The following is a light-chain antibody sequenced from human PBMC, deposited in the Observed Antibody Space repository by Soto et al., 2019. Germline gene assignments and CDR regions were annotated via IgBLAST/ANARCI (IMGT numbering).Light chain of an antibody. CDR2: GAS. J-gene: IGKJ4*01. Sequence: EIVLTQSPGTLSLSPGERATLSCRASQSVSRSYLAWYQQKPGQGPRLLIYGASTRATGIPDRFSGSESGTDSTLTISRLEPEDFAVYYCQQYDTSPLTFVTFGGGTKVEIK. CDR1: QSVSRSY. V-gene: IGKV3-20*01. CDR3: QQYDTSPLTFVT.